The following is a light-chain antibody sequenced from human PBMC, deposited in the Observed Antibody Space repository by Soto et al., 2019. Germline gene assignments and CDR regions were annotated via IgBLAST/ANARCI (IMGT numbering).Light chain of an antibody. CDR3: QSYDSSLSGYV. CDR1: SSNIGAGYE. J-gene: IGLJ1*01. V-gene: IGLV1-40*01. Sequence: QSVLTQPPSVSEAPGQRVTISCTGSSSNIGAGYEAHWYQQVPGTAPKLLIYENNNRPSGVPDRFSGSKSGTSASLAITGLQAEHEAEYYCQSYDSSLSGYVFGTGTSSPS. CDR2: ENN.